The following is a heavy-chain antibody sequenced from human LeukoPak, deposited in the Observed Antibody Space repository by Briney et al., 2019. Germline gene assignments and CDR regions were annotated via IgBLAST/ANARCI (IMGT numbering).Heavy chain of an antibody. CDR2: INPNSGGT. V-gene: IGHV1-2*02. Sequence: ASVKVSCKASGYTFTGYYMHWVRQAPGQGLEWMGWINPNSGGTNYAQKFQGRVTMTEDTSTDTAYMELSSLRSEDTAVYYCATHSGWYYYGMDVWGQGTTVTVSS. CDR3: ATHSGWYYYGMDV. D-gene: IGHD6-19*01. CDR1: GYTFTGYY. J-gene: IGHJ6*02.